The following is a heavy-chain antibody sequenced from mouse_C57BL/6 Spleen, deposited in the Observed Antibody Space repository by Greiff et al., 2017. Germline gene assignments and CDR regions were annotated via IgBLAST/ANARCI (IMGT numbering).Heavy chain of an antibody. D-gene: IGHD2-1*01. Sequence: EVKLVESGGGLVQPGESLKLSCESTEYEFTSHDMSWVRKTPEKRLELVAAINSDGGSTYYPDTMERRFIISRDNTKKTLYLKISSLMSEDTALYDFARHDYCNCGFAYWGQGTLVTVSA. J-gene: IGHJ3*01. CDR3: ARHDYCNCGFAY. V-gene: IGHV5-2*01. CDR1: EYEFTSHD. CDR2: INSDGGST.